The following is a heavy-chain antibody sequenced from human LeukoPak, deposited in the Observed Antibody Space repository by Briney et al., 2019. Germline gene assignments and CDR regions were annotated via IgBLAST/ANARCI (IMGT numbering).Heavy chain of an antibody. CDR2: INNNTGNP. D-gene: IGHD2-15*01. V-gene: IGHV7-4-1*02. CDR1: VYTLTSFA. CDR3: ARDSSSGGSNYSGY. Sequence: ASAKVSSKSSVYTLTSFAVNRGPQAPGQGLGWRRWINNNTGNPTYTQGFTGRFVFPLHTSLSTPYLQISSLKAEDTAVYYCARDSSSGGSNYSGYWGQGTLVTVSS. J-gene: IGHJ4*02.